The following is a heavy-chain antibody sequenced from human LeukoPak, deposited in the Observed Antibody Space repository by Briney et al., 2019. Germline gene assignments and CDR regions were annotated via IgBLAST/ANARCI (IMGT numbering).Heavy chain of an antibody. J-gene: IGHJ4*02. CDR2: FYHSGST. V-gene: IGHV4-39*07. CDR3: ARSGTAGTLASFDY. Sequence: SETLSLTCVVSGDSISSTTYYWGWIRQPPGKGLEWIGNFYHSGSTSYNPSLKSRVTISVDTSKNQFSLRLSSVTAVDTAMYYCARSGTAGTLASFDYWGQGTLVTVSS. D-gene: IGHD1-1*01. CDR1: GDSISSTTYY.